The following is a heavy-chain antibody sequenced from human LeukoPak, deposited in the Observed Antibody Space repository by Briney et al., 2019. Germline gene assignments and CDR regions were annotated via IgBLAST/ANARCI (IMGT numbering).Heavy chain of an antibody. CDR3: AREGGIRKNDY. CDR2: INHSGSA. J-gene: IGHJ4*02. CDR1: GGSFSGYY. Sequence: SETLSLTCAIYGGSFSGYYWSWIRQPPGKGLERIGEINHSGSANYNPSLKSRVTISVDTSKNQFSLKLSSVTAADTAVYYCAREGGIRKNDYWGQGTLVTVSS. V-gene: IGHV4-34*01.